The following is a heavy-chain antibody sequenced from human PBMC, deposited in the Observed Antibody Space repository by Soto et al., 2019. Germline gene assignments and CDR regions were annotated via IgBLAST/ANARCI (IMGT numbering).Heavy chain of an antibody. Sequence: EVQLLESGGGLVQPGGSLRLSCAASGFTFSSYAMSWVRQAPGKGLEWVSAISGSGGSTYYADSVKGRFTISRDNSTNTLYLQMNSLRAEDTAVYYCAKSPWFGELLFDYWGQGTLVTVSS. CDR2: ISGSGGST. J-gene: IGHJ4*02. CDR3: AKSPWFGELLFDY. CDR1: GFTFSSYA. V-gene: IGHV3-23*01. D-gene: IGHD3-10*01.